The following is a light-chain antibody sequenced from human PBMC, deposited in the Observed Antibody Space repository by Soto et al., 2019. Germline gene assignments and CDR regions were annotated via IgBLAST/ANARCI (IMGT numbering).Light chain of an antibody. CDR3: QSYDSSLSGYV. Sequence: QSVLTQPPSVSGAPGQRVTISCTGSSSNIGAGYDVHWYQQLPGTAPKLLIYGNSNRPSGVPDRFSRSKPGTSASLAITGLQAEDEADYYCQSYDSSLSGYVFGTGTKVTVL. CDR2: GNS. J-gene: IGLJ1*01. CDR1: SSNIGAGYD. V-gene: IGLV1-40*01.